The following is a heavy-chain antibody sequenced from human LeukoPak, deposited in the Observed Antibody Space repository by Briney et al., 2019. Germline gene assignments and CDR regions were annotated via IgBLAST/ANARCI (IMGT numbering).Heavy chain of an antibody. CDR3: ARGDSSGSYYFDY. CDR2: ISAYYGNT. CDR1: GYTFTSYA. V-gene: IGHV1-18*01. Sequence: ASVKVSCKASGYTFTSYAISWVRQAPGQGLEWMGWISAYYGNTNYAQELQGRVTMTTDTSTSTAYMELRSLRSDDAAVYYCARGDSSGSYYFDYWGQGTLVTVSS. D-gene: IGHD1-26*01. J-gene: IGHJ4*02.